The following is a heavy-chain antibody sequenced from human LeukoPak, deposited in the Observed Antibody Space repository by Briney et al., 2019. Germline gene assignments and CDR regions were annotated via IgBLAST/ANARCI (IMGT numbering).Heavy chain of an antibody. V-gene: IGHV3-23*01. CDR1: GFTFSSYA. Sequence: GGSLRLSCAASGFTFSSYAMGWVRQAPGKGLEWVSAISGSGGSTYYADSVKGRFTISRDNSKKTLYLQMNSLRAEDTAVYYCAKDGYYASDAFDLWGQGTMVTVSS. D-gene: IGHD3-22*01. CDR2: ISGSGGST. J-gene: IGHJ3*01. CDR3: AKDGYYASDAFDL.